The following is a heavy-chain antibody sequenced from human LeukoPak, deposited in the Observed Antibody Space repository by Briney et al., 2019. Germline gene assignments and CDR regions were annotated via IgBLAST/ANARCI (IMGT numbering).Heavy chain of an antibody. D-gene: IGHD3-3*01. CDR2: ISYDGSNK. Sequence: PGRSLRLSCAASGFTFSSYGMHWVRQAPGEGLEWVAVISYDGSNKYYADSVKGRFTISRDNSKNTLYLQMNSLRAEDTAVYYCAKPYYDFWSGYSPLDYWGQGTLVTVSS. J-gene: IGHJ4*02. CDR1: GFTFSSYG. V-gene: IGHV3-30*18. CDR3: AKPYYDFWSGYSPLDY.